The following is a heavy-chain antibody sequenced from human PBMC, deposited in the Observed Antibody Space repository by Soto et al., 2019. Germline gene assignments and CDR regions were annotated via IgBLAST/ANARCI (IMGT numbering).Heavy chain of an antibody. Sequence: GGSLRLSCAASGFTFSSYAMSWVRQAPGKGLEWVSAISGSGGSTYYADSVKGRFTISRDNSKNTLYLQMNSLRAEDTAVYYCAKAYYYDSSGYYPKYYFDYWGQGTLVTVS. V-gene: IGHV3-23*01. CDR1: GFTFSSYA. CDR3: AKAYYYDSSGYYPKYYFDY. J-gene: IGHJ4*02. D-gene: IGHD3-22*01. CDR2: ISGSGGST.